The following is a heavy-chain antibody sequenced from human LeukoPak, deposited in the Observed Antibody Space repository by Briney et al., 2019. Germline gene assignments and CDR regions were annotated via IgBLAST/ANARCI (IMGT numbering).Heavy chain of an antibody. CDR1: GFTFSSYA. CDR2: ISGSGGST. J-gene: IGHJ4*02. V-gene: IGHV3-23*01. Sequence: GGSLRLSCAASGFTFSSYAMSWVRQAPGKGLEWVSAISGSGGSTSYAQKFQGRVTTTRDTSTSTVYMELSSLRSEDTAVYYCARMRRSSGWPLDYWGQGTLVTVSS. CDR3: ARMRRSSGWPLDY. D-gene: IGHD6-19*01.